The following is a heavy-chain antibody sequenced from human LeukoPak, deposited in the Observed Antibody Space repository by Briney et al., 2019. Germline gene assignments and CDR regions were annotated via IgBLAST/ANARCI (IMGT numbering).Heavy chain of an antibody. V-gene: IGHV3-53*01. CDR3: ARGVSGYSYGSRFDY. CDR2: IYTGGTI. J-gene: IGHJ4*01. CDR1: GFTFSSYA. Sequence: SGGSLRLSCVVSGFTFSSYAMSWVRQAPGKGLEWVSIIYTGGTIHYADSVKGRFTTSRDISKNTVYLQMNSLRAEDTAVYYCARGVSGYSYGSRFDYWGHGILVTVSS. D-gene: IGHD5-18*01.